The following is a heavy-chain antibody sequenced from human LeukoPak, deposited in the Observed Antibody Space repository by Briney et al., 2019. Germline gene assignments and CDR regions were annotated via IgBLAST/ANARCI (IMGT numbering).Heavy chain of an antibody. CDR2: ISVSGNT. Sequence: PGGSLRLSCAASGFTLSSYAMSWVRQGPGKGLEWVSAISVSGNTYHADSVKGRFTISRDSYKNTLYLQMNSLRAEDAAVYYGAKAPVTTCSGAYCYPFDYWGQGTLVTVSS. D-gene: IGHD2-15*01. CDR3: AKAPVTTCSGAYCYPFDY. J-gene: IGHJ4*02. CDR1: GFTLSSYA. V-gene: IGHV3-23*01.